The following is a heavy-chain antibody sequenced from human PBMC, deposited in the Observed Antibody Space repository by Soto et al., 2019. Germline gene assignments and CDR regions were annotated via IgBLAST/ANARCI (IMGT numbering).Heavy chain of an antibody. CDR2: ISGSGGST. J-gene: IGHJ4*02. D-gene: IGHD1-20*01. V-gene: IGHV3-23*01. Sequence: GGSLRLSCAASGFTFSSYAMSWVRQAPGKGLEWVSAISGSGGSTYYADSVNGRFTISRDNSKNTLYLQMNSLRAEDTAVYYCAKDGVNWNDVKTPNVFDYGGQGTPVTVSS. CDR3: AKDGVNWNDVKTPNVFDY. CDR1: GFTFSSYA.